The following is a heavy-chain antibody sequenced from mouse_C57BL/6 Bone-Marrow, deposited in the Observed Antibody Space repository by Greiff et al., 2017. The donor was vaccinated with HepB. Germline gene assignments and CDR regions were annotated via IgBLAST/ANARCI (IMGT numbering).Heavy chain of an antibody. CDR2: ISRGSSTT. J-gene: IGHJ2*01. CDR3: ARSIQYYFDY. D-gene: IGHD2-10*02. CDR1: GFTFSDYG. V-gene: IGHV5-17*01. Sequence: EVKLVESGAGLVKPGGSLKLSCAASGFTFSDYGMHWVRQAPEKGLEWVAYISRGSSTTYYTDTVKGRFTISRDNAKNTLFLQMTSLRSEDTAMYYCARSIQYYFDYWGQGTTRTVSS.